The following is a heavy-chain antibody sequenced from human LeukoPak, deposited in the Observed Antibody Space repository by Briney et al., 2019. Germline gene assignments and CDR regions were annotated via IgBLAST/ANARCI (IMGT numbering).Heavy chain of an antibody. Sequence: GGSLRLSCAASGFTFGSYWMNWARQAPGKGLEWVASISHNGNVNYYVDSVKGRFTISRDNAKNSLYLQMNSLRAEDTALYYCAKDGYSYGPRYFDYRGQGTLVTVSS. CDR1: GFTFGSYW. CDR3: AKDGYSYGPRYFDY. D-gene: IGHD5-18*01. J-gene: IGHJ4*02. CDR2: ISHNGNVN. V-gene: IGHV3-7*03.